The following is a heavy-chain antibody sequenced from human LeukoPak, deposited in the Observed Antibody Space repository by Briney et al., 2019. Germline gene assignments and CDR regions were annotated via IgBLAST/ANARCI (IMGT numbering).Heavy chain of an antibody. CDR1: GFTFSSYG. J-gene: IGHJ4*02. Sequence: PGGSLRLSCAASGFTFSSYGMSWVRQAPGKGLEWVSAISGSGGSTYYADSVKGRFTISRDNAKNTLYLQMNSLRAEDTAVYYCARLGALRYFDWLSYPHDWDYWGQGTLVTVSS. D-gene: IGHD3-9*01. V-gene: IGHV3-23*01. CDR3: ARLGALRYFDWLSYPHDWDY. CDR2: ISGSGGST.